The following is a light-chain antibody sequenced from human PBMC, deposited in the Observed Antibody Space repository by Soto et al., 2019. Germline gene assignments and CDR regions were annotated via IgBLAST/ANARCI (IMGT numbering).Light chain of an antibody. J-gene: IGKJ4*01. CDR3: QQSYSTPLT. CDR1: QRISSY. V-gene: IGKV1-39*01. Sequence: DIQMTQSPSSLSASVGDRATITCRASQRISSYLNWYQQKPGKAPKLLIYAASNLQSGVPSRFTGSGSGTDFTLTISSLQPEDFATYYCQQSYSTPLTFGGGTKVDIK. CDR2: AAS.